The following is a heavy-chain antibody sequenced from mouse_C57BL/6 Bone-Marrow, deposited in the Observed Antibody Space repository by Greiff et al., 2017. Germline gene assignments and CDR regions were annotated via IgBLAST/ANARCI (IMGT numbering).Heavy chain of an antibody. V-gene: IGHV1-63*01. CDR2: IYPGGGYT. Sequence: VQLQQSGAELVRPGTSVKMSCKASGYTFTNYWIGWAKQRPGHGLEWIGDIYPGGGYTNYNEKFKGKATLTADKSSSTAYMQFSSLTSEDSAIYYCARRGAYYDYDGGFAYWGQGTLVTVSA. CDR3: ARRGAYYDYDGGFAY. CDR1: GYTFTNYW. J-gene: IGHJ3*01. D-gene: IGHD2-4*01.